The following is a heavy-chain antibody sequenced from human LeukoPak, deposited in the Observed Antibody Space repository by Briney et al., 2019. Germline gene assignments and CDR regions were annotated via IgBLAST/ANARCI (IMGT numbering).Heavy chain of an antibody. CDR1: GFTFSSYG. V-gene: IGHV3-30*18. J-gene: IGHJ4*02. CDR2: LSSDRTYK. D-gene: IGHD1-26*01. Sequence: GGSLRLSCAASGFTFSSYGMHCVRQAPGKGLEWVAVLSSDRTYKFYADSVGGRFNISRDNAKNTLYLQIHSLRAEDTALYYCAKEIGGYSGFDFWGQGTLVTVSS. CDR3: AKEIGGYSGFDF.